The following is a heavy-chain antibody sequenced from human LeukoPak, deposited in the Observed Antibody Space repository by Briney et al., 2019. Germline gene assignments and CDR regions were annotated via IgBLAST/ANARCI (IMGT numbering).Heavy chain of an antibody. Sequence: GASVKVSCKASGYTFTSYGISWVRQAPGQGLEWMGWISAYNGNTNYAQKLQGRVTMTTDTSTSTAYMELRSLRSDDTAVYYCARGDLYYYDSSGYYSDFDYWGQGTLVTVSS. CDR2: ISAYNGNT. J-gene: IGHJ4*02. CDR1: GYTFTSYG. D-gene: IGHD3-22*01. V-gene: IGHV1-18*01. CDR3: ARGDLYYYDSSGYYSDFDY.